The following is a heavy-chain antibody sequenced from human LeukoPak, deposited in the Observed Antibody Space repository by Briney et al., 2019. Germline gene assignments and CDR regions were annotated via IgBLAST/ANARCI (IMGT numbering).Heavy chain of an antibody. CDR1: GYSFTNYW. CDR3: ARARYCSGGSCYAEY. J-gene: IGHJ4*02. V-gene: IGHV5-51*01. CDR2: IYPGDSDT. D-gene: IGHD2-15*01. Sequence: GESLKISCKGSGYSFTNYWIGWVRQMPGKGLEWIGIIYPGDSDTRYSPSFQGQVTISADKSISTAYLQWSSLKASDTAMYYCARARYCSGGSCYAEYWGQGTLVTVSS.